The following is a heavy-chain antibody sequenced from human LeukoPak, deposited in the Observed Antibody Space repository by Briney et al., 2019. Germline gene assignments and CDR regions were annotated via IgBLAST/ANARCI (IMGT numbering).Heavy chain of an antibody. CDR1: GYSFTSYW. CDR3: ARHRVYYYDTSGHRGWFDP. V-gene: IGHV5-51*01. J-gene: IGHJ5*02. CDR2: IYPGDSDT. D-gene: IGHD3-22*01. Sequence: GESLKISCKGSGYSFTSYWIGCVRHMPGKGLEWMGIIYPGDSDTRYSPSLQRQLTLSADKSISTAYLQWSSLKASDTAMYYCARHRVYYYDTSGHRGWFDPWGQGTLVTVSS.